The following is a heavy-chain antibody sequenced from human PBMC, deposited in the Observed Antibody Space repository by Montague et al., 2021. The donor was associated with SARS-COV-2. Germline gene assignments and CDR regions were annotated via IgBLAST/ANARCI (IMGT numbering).Heavy chain of an antibody. CDR1: GGSISSGSYY. D-gene: IGHD3-3*01. V-gene: IGHV4-61*02. CDR2: IYTSGST. J-gene: IGHJ4*02. CDR3: ARGGGLTIFGVVIISDYFDY. Sequence: TLSLTCTVSGGSISSGSYYWSWIRQPAGKGLEWIGRIYTSGSTNYNPSLKSRVTISVDTSKSQFSLKLSSVTAADTAVYYCARGGGLTIFGVVIISDYFDYWGQGTLVTVSS.